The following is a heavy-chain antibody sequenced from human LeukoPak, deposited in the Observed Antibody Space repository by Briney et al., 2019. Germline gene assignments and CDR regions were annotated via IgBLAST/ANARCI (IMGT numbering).Heavy chain of an antibody. CDR2: IIPVFNTP. D-gene: IGHD6-13*01. V-gene: IGHV1-69*05. J-gene: IGHJ1*01. Sequence: SVKVSCKASGDTFNSNAFTWARQAPGQGLEWMGGIIPVFNTPNYARTLQGRVKFTTDDSTGTAYMELTSLTFEDTAVYYCARASSSSWENLPFWGQGTLVTVSS. CDR1: GDTFNSNA. CDR3: ARASSSSWENLPF.